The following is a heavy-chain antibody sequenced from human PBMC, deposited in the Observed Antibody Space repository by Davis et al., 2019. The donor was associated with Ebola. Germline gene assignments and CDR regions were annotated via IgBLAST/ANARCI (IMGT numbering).Heavy chain of an antibody. CDR2: IYWNEDK. CDR3: AHSSRYCSSTSCPSWFDP. CDR1: GYSISSDDY. Sequence: TLSLTCAVSGYSISSDDYWGWIRQPPGKALEWLALIYWNEDKRYSPSLKSRLTITRDTSKNQVVLTMTNMDPVDTGTYYCAHSSRYCSSTSCPSWFDPWGQGTLVTVSS. V-gene: IGHV2-5*01. D-gene: IGHD2-2*01. J-gene: IGHJ5*02.